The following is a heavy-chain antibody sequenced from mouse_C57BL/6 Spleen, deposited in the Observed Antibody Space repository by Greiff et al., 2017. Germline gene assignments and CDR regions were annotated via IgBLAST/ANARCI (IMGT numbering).Heavy chain of an antibody. CDR1: GYAFSSSW. V-gene: IGHV1-82*01. D-gene: IGHD3-2*02. CDR3: ARGERAQATGDY. CDR2: IYPGDGDT. J-gene: IGHJ2*01. Sequence: QVQLQQSGPELVKPGASVKISCKASGYAFSSSWMNWVKQRPGKGLEWIGRIYPGDGDTNYNGKFKGKATLTADKSSSTAYMQLSSLTSEDSAVYFCARGERAQATGDYWGQGTTLTVSS.